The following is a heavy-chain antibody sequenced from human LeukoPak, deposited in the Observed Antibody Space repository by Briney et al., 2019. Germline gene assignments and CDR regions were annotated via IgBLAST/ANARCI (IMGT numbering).Heavy chain of an antibody. CDR2: IYHSGST. CDR3: AKDDRLLTNWFDP. J-gene: IGHJ5*02. CDR1: GYSISSGYY. Sequence: PSETLSLTCTVSGYSISSGYYWGWIRQPPGKGLEWIGSIYHSGSTYYNPSLKSRVTISGDTSKNQFSLKLSSVTAADTAIYYCAKDDRLLTNWFDPWGQGTLVTVSS. D-gene: IGHD2-8*01. V-gene: IGHV4-38-2*02.